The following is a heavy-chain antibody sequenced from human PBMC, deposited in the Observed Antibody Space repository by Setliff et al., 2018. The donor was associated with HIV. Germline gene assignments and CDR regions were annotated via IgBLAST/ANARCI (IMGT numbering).Heavy chain of an antibody. J-gene: IGHJ3*02. V-gene: IGHV4-34*01. CDR2: INHSGST. CDR3: ARAGAGAFDI. D-gene: IGHD6-19*01. CDR1: GGSFSAYY. Sequence: PSETLSLTCAVYGGSFSAYYWSWIRQPPGKGLEWIGEINHSGSTAYNPSPKSRVTVSVDTSKNQFSLKLRSVAAADTAVYFCARAGAGAFDIWGPGTMVTVSS.